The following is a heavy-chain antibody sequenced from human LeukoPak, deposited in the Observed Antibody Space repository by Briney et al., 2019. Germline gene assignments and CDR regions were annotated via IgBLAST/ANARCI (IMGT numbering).Heavy chain of an antibody. J-gene: IGHJ4*02. CDR3: ARYGGSGTYFFDY. Sequence: SETLSLTCTVSGGSISSYYWSWIRQPPGKGLEWIGLIYYSGSTDYNPSLKSRVTISLHTSENQFSLKLSSVTAADTAVYYCARYGGSGTYFFDYWGRGTLVTVSS. CDR1: GGSISSYY. D-gene: IGHD3-10*01. CDR2: IYYSGST. V-gene: IGHV4-59*12.